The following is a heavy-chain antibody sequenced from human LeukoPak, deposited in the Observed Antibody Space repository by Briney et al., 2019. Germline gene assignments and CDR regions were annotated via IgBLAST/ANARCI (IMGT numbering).Heavy chain of an antibody. Sequence: SETLSLTCIVSGGSISSSYWSWIRQPPGKGLEWIGYVHYSGSTNYNPSLKSRVTISVDTSKNQFSLKLTSVTAADTAVYYCARSYRGAAAVDYYYYGMDVWGQGTTVTVSS. V-gene: IGHV4-59*01. CDR2: VHYSGST. CDR3: ARSYRGAAAVDYYYYGMDV. D-gene: IGHD6-13*01. J-gene: IGHJ6*02. CDR1: GGSISSSY.